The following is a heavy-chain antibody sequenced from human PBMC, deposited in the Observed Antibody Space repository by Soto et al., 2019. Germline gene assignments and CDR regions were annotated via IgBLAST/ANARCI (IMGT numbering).Heavy chain of an antibody. CDR2: ISSTRSTI. Sequence: HPGGSLRLSCAASGFTFSTYDMNWVRQAPGKGLEWVSYISSTRSTIHYADSVKGRFTISRDNAKNSLYLQMNSLRAEDTAVYYCASLSYKYYDFWSGYYTKTEYFQHWGQGTLVTVSS. CDR1: GFTFSTYD. J-gene: IGHJ1*01. D-gene: IGHD3-3*01. CDR3: ASLSYKYYDFWSGYYTKTEYFQH. V-gene: IGHV3-48*01.